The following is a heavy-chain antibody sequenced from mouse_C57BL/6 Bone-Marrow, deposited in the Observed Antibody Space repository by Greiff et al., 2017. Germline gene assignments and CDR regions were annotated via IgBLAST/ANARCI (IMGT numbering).Heavy chain of an antibody. Sequence: EVMLVESGGDLVKPGGSLKLSCAASGFTFSSYGMSWVRQTPDKRLEWVATISSGGSYTYYPDSVKGRFTISRDNAKNTLYLQMSSLKSEDTAMYYCARHRGYARWYFDVWGTGTTVTVSS. CDR2: ISSGGSYT. D-gene: IGHD2-14*01. J-gene: IGHJ1*03. CDR3: ARHRGYARWYFDV. CDR1: GFTFSSYG. V-gene: IGHV5-6*01.